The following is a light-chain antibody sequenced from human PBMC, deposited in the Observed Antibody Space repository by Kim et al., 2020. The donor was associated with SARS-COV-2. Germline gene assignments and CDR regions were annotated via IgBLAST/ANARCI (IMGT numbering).Light chain of an antibody. CDR2: DKN. CDR3: NSRDSSGNLYV. V-gene: IGLV3-19*01. Sequence: ALGPTVSFTCQGDSLRTYYAGWYQQKPGQAPVLVIYDKNNRPSGIPDRFSGSSSGDTASLTITGAQAEDEADYYCNSRDSSGNLYVFGTGTKVTVL. CDR1: SLRTYY. J-gene: IGLJ1*01.